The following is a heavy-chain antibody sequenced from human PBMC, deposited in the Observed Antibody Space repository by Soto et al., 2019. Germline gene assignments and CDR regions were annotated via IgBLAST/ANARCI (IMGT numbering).Heavy chain of an antibody. J-gene: IGHJ4*02. CDR2: IRSKANSYAT. CDR1: GFTFSGSA. V-gene: IGHV3-73*01. CDR3: TAPLDY. Sequence: EVQLVESGGGLVQPGGSLKLSCAASGFTFSGSAMHWVRQASGKGLEWVGRIRSKANSYATAYAASVKGRFTISRDDTKNTAYLQMNSLKTEDTAVYYCTAPLDYWGQGTLVTVSS.